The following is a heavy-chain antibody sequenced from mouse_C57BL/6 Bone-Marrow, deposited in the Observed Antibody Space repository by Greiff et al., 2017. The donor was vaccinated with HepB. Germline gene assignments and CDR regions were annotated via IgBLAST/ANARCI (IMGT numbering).Heavy chain of an antibody. V-gene: IGHV5-9-1*02. CDR2: ISSGGDYI. CDR1: GFTFSSYA. D-gene: IGHD1-1*01. Sequence: EVMLVESGEGLVKPGGSLKLSCAASGFTFSSYAMSWVRQTPEKRLEWVAYISSGGDYIYYADTVKGRFTISRDNARNTLYLQMSSLKSEDTAMYYCTRDITTVVAYYAMDYWGQGTSVTVSS. J-gene: IGHJ4*01. CDR3: TRDITTVVAYYAMDY.